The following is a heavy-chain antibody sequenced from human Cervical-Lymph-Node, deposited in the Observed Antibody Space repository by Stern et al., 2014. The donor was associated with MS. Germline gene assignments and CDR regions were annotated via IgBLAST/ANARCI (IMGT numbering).Heavy chain of an antibody. D-gene: IGHD6-13*01. V-gene: IGHV3-33*01. CDR2: IWYDGSNK. CDR1: GFTFSDYG. Sequence: VQLEESGGGVVQPGRSLRLSCAASGFTFSDYGIHWVRQAPGKGLEWVALIWYDGSNKYYADSVKGRFTISRDNSRNTLYLQMNSLRADDTAIYFCARDGSYSSSWPDHWGQGTRVSVSS. J-gene: IGHJ4*02. CDR3: ARDGSYSSSWPDH.